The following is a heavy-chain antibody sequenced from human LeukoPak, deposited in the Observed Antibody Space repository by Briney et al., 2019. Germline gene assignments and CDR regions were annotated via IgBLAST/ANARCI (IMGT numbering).Heavy chain of an antibody. CDR3: AAGVRIAARSPFGD. CDR1: GGTFSSYA. J-gene: IGHJ4*02. Sequence: SVKVSCKAPGGTFSSYAISWVRQAPGQGLEWMGRIIPIFGIANYAQKFQGRVTITADKSTSTAYMELSSLRSEDTAVYYCAAGVRIAARSPFGDWGQGTLVTVSS. V-gene: IGHV1-69*04. CDR2: IIPIFGIA. D-gene: IGHD6-6*01.